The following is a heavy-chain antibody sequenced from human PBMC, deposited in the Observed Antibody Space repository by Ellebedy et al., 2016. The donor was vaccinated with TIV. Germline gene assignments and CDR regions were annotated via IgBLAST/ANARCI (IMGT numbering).Heavy chain of an antibody. CDR1: GFIVSDNY. CDR2: IYSGGST. J-gene: IGHJ4*02. D-gene: IGHD1-26*01. Sequence: GESLKISCAASGFIVSDNYMSWVRQAPGKGLEWVSVIYSGGSTYYADSVKGRFTVSRDNSTNTLYLQMNSLRAEDTAVYYCARVSGSYYKSSSSAYFDYWGQGTLVTVSS. CDR3: ARVSGSYYKSSSSAYFDY. V-gene: IGHV3-53*01.